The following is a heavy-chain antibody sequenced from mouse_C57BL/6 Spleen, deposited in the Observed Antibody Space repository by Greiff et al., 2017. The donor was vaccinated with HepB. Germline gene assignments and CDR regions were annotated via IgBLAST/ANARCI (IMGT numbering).Heavy chain of an antibody. J-gene: IGHJ2*01. CDR3: ARDLLGGYYFDY. D-gene: IGHD4-1*01. CDR1: GYTFTSYW. Sequence: VQLQQSGAELVMPGASVKLSCKASGYTFTSYWMHWVKQRPGQGLEWIGEIDPSDSYTNYNQKFKGKSTLTVDKSSSTAYMQLSSLTSEDSAVYYCARDLLGGYYFDYWGQGTTLTVSS. CDR2: IDPSDSYT. V-gene: IGHV1-69*01.